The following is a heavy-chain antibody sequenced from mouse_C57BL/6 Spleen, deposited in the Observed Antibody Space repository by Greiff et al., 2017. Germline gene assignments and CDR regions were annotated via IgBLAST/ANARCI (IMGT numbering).Heavy chain of an antibody. Sequence: VQLQQPGAELVKPGASVKMSCKASGYTFTSYWMHWVKQRPIQGLEWIGNIDPSDSETHYNQKFKDKATLTVDKSSSTAYMQLSSLTSEDSAVXYCARGRITTVVEFRYFDVWGTGTTVTVSS. J-gene: IGHJ1*03. V-gene: IGHV1-52*01. CDR2: IDPSDSET. CDR1: GYTFTSYW. CDR3: ARGRITTVVEFRYFDV. D-gene: IGHD1-1*01.